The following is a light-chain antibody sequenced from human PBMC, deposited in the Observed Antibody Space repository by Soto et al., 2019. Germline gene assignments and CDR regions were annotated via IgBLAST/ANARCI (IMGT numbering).Light chain of an antibody. V-gene: IGKV1-5*01. CDR1: QSINAW. J-gene: IGKJ1*01. CDR2: DVS. CDR3: QQYHRYST. Sequence: DVHMTQAPSTLSGSVGDRVTITCRASQSINAWLAWYQQKPGKAPKLLIYDVSTLASGVPSRFSGSASGTEFTLTISNLESEDFASYYCQQYHRYSTFGQGTKVDIK.